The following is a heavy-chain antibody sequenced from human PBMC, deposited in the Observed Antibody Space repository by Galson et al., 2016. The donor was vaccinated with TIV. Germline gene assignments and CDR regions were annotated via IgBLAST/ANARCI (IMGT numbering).Heavy chain of an antibody. Sequence: SVKVSCKASGVTFYSYAFTWLRQAPGQGLEWMGGIIPIYDTTIHAQKFQGRVTITADQSTDTAHVELTSLTSGDTAVFYCVKGEYSTSSPLGDPWGQGTLVTVSS. CDR1: GVTFYSYA. V-gene: IGHV1-69*13. D-gene: IGHD6-6*01. J-gene: IGHJ5*02. CDR3: VKGEYSTSSPLGDP. CDR2: IIPIYDTT.